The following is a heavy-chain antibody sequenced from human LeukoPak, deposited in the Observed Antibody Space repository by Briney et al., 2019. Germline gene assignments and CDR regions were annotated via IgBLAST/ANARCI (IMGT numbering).Heavy chain of an antibody. CDR3: ARFAAPVS. J-gene: IGHJ4*02. V-gene: IGHV1-2*02. D-gene: IGHD6-25*01. CDR2: ITPNSGGT. CDR1: GYTFTGYY. Sequence: ASVKVSCKASGYTFTGYYLHWVRQAPGQGLEWMGWITPNSGGTNYAQKFQGRVTMTRDTSISTAYMELNSLRSDDTAVYYCARFAAPVSWGQGTLVTVSS.